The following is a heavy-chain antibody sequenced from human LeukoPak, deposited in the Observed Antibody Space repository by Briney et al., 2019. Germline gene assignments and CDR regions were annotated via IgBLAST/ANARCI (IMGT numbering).Heavy chain of an antibody. CDR3: AREGAYRTSSPAGY. Sequence: GGSLRLSCAPSGFSFSIYWMSWVRQAPGKGLESVANINQDGSEKYFVDPVKGRFTISRDNAKNSLYLQMNSLRAENTAVYYCAREGAYRTSSPAGYWGQGTLVTVSS. CDR1: GFSFSIYW. CDR2: INQDGSEK. D-gene: IGHD6-6*01. V-gene: IGHV3-7*01. J-gene: IGHJ4*02.